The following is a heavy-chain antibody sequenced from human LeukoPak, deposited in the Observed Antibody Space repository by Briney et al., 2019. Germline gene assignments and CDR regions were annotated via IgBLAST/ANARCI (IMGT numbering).Heavy chain of an antibody. CDR3: ARGLFGGFAAAPFDH. V-gene: IGHV1-69*04. Sequence: GASVKVSCKASGGTFDNYAVNWVREAPGLGREWMGRIIPMLGKTNSAQKLQDRVTFTADNSTGTAYMELTHLRPDDTAVYFCARGLFGGFAAAPFDHWGQGTLVTVSP. D-gene: IGHD2-2*01. CDR2: IIPMLGKT. J-gene: IGHJ4*02. CDR1: GGTFDNYA.